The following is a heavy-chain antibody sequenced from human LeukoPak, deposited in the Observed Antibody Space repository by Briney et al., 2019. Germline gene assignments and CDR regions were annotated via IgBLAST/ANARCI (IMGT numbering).Heavy chain of an antibody. D-gene: IGHD2/OR15-2a*01. Sequence: SETLSLTCTVSGYSISSGYYWGWIRQPPGKGLEWIGSIYHSGSTYYNPSLKSRVTISVDTSKNQFSLKLSSVTAADTAVYYCARVSYLVDDYFNWFDPWGQGTLVTVSS. CDR1: GYSISSGYY. CDR2: IYHSGST. J-gene: IGHJ5*02. V-gene: IGHV4-38-2*02. CDR3: ARVSYLVDDYFNWFDP.